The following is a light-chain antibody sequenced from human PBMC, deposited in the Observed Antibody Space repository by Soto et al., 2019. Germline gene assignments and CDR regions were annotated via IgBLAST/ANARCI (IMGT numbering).Light chain of an antibody. CDR1: QSVNIY. J-gene: IGKJ5*01. CDR2: DAS. V-gene: IGKV3-11*01. CDR3: QHRSIWPVS. Sequence: EIVLTQSPATLSLSPGEGATLSCRASQSVNIYLAWYQQKPGLPPRLLIYDASTRATGIPARFSGSGSGTDFSLTISSLEPEDFAVYYCQHRSIWPVSFGQGTRLEIK.